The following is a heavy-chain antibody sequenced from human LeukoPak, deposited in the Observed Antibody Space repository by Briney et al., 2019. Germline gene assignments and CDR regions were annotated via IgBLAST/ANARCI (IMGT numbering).Heavy chain of an antibody. V-gene: IGHV4-61*05. CDR1: GDSMNNTNYY. CDR3: ARALGAIDDY. J-gene: IGHJ4*02. CDR2: IYYSGST. Sequence: SETLSLTCTVSGDSMNNTNYYWAWIRQPPGKGLEWIGYIYYSGSTNYNPSLKSRVTISVDTSKNQFSLKLSSVTAADTAVYYCARALGAIDDYWGQGTLVTVSS. D-gene: IGHD1-26*01.